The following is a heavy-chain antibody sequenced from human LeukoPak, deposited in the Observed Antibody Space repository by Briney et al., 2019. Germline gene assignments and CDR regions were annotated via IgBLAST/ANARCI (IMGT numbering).Heavy chain of an antibody. CDR2: IYPNNGAT. CDR1: GYTFSGTGWY. J-gene: IGHJ4*02. CDR3: ARDGPAQMVDFDY. V-gene: IGHV1-2*02. Sequence: ASVKVSCKTSGYTFSGTGWYLYWLRQAPGQGLECMGWIYPNNGATAYAQKFQGRVAMTRDTSITTAYMELSRLRPDDTAVYYCARDGPAQMVDFDYWGQGTLVTVSS. D-gene: IGHD3-10*01.